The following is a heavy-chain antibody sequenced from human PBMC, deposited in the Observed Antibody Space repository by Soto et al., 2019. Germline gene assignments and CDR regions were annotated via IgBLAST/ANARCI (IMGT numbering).Heavy chain of an antibody. Sequence: GSLRLSCAASGFTFDDYAMHWVRQAPGKGLEWVSLISWDGGSTYYADSVKGRFTISRDNSKNSLYLQMNSLRAEDTALYYCAKDRAVAGTGYGMDVWGQGTTVTVSS. CDR3: AKDRAVAGTGYGMDV. CDR2: ISWDGGST. CDR1: GFTFDDYA. D-gene: IGHD6-19*01. V-gene: IGHV3-43D*04. J-gene: IGHJ6*02.